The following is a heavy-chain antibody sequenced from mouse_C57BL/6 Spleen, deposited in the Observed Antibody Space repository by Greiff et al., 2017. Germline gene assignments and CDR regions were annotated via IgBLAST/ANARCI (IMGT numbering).Heavy chain of an antibody. CDR1: GYTFTDYY. D-gene: IGHD4-1*01. CDR3: ARWGPNWEDY. CDR2: IYPGSGNT. J-gene: IGHJ2*01. Sequence: QVQLQQSGAELVRPGASVKLSCKASGYTFTDYYINWVKQRPGQGLEWIARIYPGSGNTYYNEKFKGKATLTAEKSSSTAYMQLSSLTSEDSAVYFCARWGPNWEDYWGQGTTLTVSS. V-gene: IGHV1-76*01.